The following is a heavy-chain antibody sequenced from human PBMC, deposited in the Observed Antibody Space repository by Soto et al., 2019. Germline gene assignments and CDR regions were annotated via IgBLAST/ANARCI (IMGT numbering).Heavy chain of an antibody. CDR2: IYYSGST. CDR3: ARDSTRYNWNDVDWYFDL. D-gene: IGHD1-1*01. J-gene: IGHJ2*01. V-gene: IGHV4-31*03. CDR1: GGSISSGGYY. Sequence: SETLSLTCTVSGGSISSGGYYWSWIRQHPGKGLEWIGYIYYSGSTYYNPSLKSRVTISVDTSKNQFSLKLSSVTAADTAVYYCARDSTRYNWNDVDWYFDLWGRGTLVTVSS.